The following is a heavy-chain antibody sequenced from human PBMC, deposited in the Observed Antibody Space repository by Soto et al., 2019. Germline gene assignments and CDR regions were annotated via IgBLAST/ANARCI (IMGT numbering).Heavy chain of an antibody. J-gene: IGHJ3*01. D-gene: IGHD3-9*01. V-gene: IGHV4-59*08. Sequence: SETLSLTCTVSGGSISGYYWXWIRQSPEKGLEYIGYISYSGSTNYNPSLKSRVTTSLDTSKNQFSLKLSSVTAADTAIYYCASLNFDILTGYYAFDLWGQGTMVTVSS. CDR2: ISYSGST. CDR1: GGSISGYY. CDR3: ASLNFDILTGYYAFDL.